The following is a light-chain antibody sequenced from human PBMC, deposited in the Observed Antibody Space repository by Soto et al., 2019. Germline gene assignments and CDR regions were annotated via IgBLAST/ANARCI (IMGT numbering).Light chain of an antibody. J-gene: IGKJ3*01. Sequence: EIVMTQSPATLSVSPGERATLSCRASQSISSNLAWYQQKPGQAPRLLMFRTSSRATGFPARFSGSGSGTEFNLTISSLQSEDFGVYYCHQYNNWPRATFGSGNKVDIK. CDR2: RTS. CDR3: HQYNNWPRAT. CDR1: QSISSN. V-gene: IGKV3-15*01.